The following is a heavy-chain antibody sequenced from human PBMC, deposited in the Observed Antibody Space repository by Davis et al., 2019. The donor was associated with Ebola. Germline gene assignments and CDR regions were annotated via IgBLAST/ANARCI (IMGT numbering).Heavy chain of an antibody. CDR3: ARARIQLWPDDAFDI. J-gene: IGHJ3*02. CDR1: GFTFSSYV. V-gene: IGHV3-64*01. D-gene: IGHD5-18*01. CDR2: ISSNGGST. Sequence: GESLKISCAASGFTFSSYVMHWVRQAPGKGLEYVSAISSNGGSTYYANSVKGRFTISRDNSKNTLYLQMGSLRTEDMAVYYCARARIQLWPDDAFDIWGQGTMVTVSS.